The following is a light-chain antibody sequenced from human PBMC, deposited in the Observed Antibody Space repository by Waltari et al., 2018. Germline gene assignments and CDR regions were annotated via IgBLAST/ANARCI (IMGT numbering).Light chain of an antibody. CDR2: GAS. Sequence: DTVMTQSPATLSVSPGERVTLSCRARQFIATNLAWYQQTPGQAPRLLIYGASTRAIGIPGRVSGSGSGTEFTLTISSVQSEDSAVYYCQQYNNRPTFGQGTKVEI. V-gene: IGKV3-15*01. CDR3: QQYNNRPT. CDR1: QFIATN. J-gene: IGKJ1*01.